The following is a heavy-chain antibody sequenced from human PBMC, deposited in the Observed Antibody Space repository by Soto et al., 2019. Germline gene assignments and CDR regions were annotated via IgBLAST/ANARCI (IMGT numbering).Heavy chain of an antibody. V-gene: IGHV3-21*01. CDR2: ISSSSGNR. D-gene: IGHD2-15*01. Sequence: EVQLVGSGGGLVKPGGCLRLSCAASELTFSCYSMKWVRQARGKGLEWVSSISSSSGNRYYADSVKGRFNISSDNANTSLYLQNNSLRATDTAVYYWASLGGYCCSGSCYPYYYGVDVWGQGTTVTVSS. CDR1: ELTFSCYS. J-gene: IGHJ6*02. CDR3: ASLGGYCCSGSCYPYYYGVDV.